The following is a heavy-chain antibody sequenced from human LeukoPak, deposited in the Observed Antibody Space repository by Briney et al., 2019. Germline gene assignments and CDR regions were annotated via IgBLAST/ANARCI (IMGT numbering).Heavy chain of an antibody. D-gene: IGHD5-24*01. J-gene: IGHJ6*02. CDR1: GGTFSSYA. CDR3: ARDGGMATINGGQGYYYGMDV. Sequence: ASVKVSCKASGGTFSSYAISWVRQAPGQGLEWMGRIIPIFGIANYAQKSQGRVTITADKSTSTAYMELSSLRSEDTAVYYCARDGGMATINGGQGYYYGMDVWGQGTTVTVSS. V-gene: IGHV1-69*04. CDR2: IIPIFGIA.